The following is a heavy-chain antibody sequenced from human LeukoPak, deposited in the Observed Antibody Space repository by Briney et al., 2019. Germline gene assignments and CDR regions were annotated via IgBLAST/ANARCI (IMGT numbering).Heavy chain of an antibody. J-gene: IGHJ4*02. CDR2: IKQDGSEK. CDR1: GFTLSSYW. V-gene: IGHV3-7*03. CDR3: ARGGMAAGPFFDY. D-gene: IGHD6-13*01. Sequence: PGGSLRLSCAASGFTLSSYWMSWVRQAPGKGLEWVANIKQDGSEKYYVDSVKGRFTISRDNAKNSLYLQMNSLRAEDTAVYYCARGGMAAGPFFDYWGQGTLVTVSS.